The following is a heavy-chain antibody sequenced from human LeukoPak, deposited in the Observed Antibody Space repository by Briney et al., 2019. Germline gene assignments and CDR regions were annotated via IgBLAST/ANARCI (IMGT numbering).Heavy chain of an antibody. CDR1: GGSISSYY. D-gene: IGHD6-19*01. CDR2: IYYSGST. J-gene: IGHJ3*02. Sequence: SETLSLTCTVSGGSISSYYWSWIRQPPGKGLEWIGYIYYSGSTNYNPSLKSRVTISVDTSKNQFSLKLSSVTAADTAVYYCARDIAVAGSDAFDIWGQGTMVAVSS. V-gene: IGHV4-59*01. CDR3: ARDIAVAGSDAFDI.